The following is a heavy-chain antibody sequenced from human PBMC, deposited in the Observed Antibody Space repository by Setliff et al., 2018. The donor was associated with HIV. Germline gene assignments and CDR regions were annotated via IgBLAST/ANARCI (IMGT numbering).Heavy chain of an antibody. D-gene: IGHD3-10*01. J-gene: IGHJ6*03. Sequence: ASVKVSCKASGYTFTSYGISWVRQAPGQGLEWMGWISAYNGNTNYAQKLQGRVTMTTDTSTSTVYMELRSLRSDDTAVYYCARGTDGDYYYYMDVWGKGTTVTVSS. V-gene: IGHV1-18*01. CDR1: GYTFTSYG. CDR2: ISAYNGNT. CDR3: ARGTDGDYYYYMDV.